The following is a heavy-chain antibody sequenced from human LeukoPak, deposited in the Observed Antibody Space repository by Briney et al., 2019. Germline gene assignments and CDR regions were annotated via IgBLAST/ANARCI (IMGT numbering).Heavy chain of an antibody. CDR2: VYYSGST. Sequence: ASETLSLTCTVSGGSISTYYWSWIRQPPGKGLEWIGYVYYSGSTNYNPSLRSRVTISVDTSKNQFSLKLSSVTAADTAVYYCARISNWRDTSCSFDSWGQGTLVTVSS. CDR3: ARISNWRDTSCSFDS. CDR1: GGSISTYY. D-gene: IGHD2-2*01. J-gene: IGHJ4*02. V-gene: IGHV4-59*01.